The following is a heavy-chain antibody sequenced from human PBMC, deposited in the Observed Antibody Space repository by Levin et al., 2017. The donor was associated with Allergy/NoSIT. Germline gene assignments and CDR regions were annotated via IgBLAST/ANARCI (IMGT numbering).Heavy chain of an antibody. D-gene: IGHD3-9*01. V-gene: IGHV3-49*03. CDR1: GFTFGDYA. Sequence: GESLKISCTASGFTFGDYAMSWFRQAPGKGLEWVGFIRSKAYGGTTEYAASVKGRFTISRDDSKSIAYLQMNSLKTEDTAVYYCTRGTVGLRYFDWLLSSTDAFPENAFDIWGQGTMVTVSS. CDR3: TRGTVGLRYFDWLLSSTDAFPENAFDI. CDR2: IRSKAYGGTT. J-gene: IGHJ3*02.